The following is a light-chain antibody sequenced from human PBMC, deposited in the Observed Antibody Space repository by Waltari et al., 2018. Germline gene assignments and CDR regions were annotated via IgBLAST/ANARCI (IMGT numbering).Light chain of an antibody. Sequence: EIVLTQSPATLSLPPGERATLSCRASQSVSSYLAWYQQKPGQAPRLLIYDASNRATGIPARFSGSGSGTDFTLTISSLEPEDFAVYYCQQRSNWPYTFGQGTRLEIK. V-gene: IGKV3-11*01. J-gene: IGKJ5*01. CDR3: QQRSNWPYT. CDR2: DAS. CDR1: QSVSSY.